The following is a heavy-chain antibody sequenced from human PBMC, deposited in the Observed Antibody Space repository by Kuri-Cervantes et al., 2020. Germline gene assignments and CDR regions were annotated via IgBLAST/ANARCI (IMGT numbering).Heavy chain of an antibody. CDR3: ARKTTVTNGGAFDI. D-gene: IGHD4-17*01. V-gene: IGHV3-33*01. Sequence: LSLTCAASGFTFSSYGMHWVRQAPGKGLEWVAVIWYDGSNKYYADSVRGRFTISRDNSKNTLYLQMNSLRAEDTAVYYCARKTTVTNGGAFDIWGQGTRVTVSS. CDR1: GFTFSSYG. CDR2: IWYDGSNK. J-gene: IGHJ3*02.